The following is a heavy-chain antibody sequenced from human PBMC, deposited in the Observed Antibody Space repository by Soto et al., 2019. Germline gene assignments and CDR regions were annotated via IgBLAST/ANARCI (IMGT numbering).Heavy chain of an antibody. J-gene: IGHJ4*02. CDR3: VRTIPREVNHLVFGY. CDR2: IYYSGSN. CDR1: GGSISRDGDY. Sequence: QVQLQESGPGLVKPSQTLSLTCTVSGGSISRDGDYWSWIRQHPGQGLEWIGYIYYSGSNYYNPSLKRRVTLSVDPSRYQFSLKVVSVTAPDTGVYYLVRTIPREVNHLVFGYWGQGTLVTVSS. V-gene: IGHV4-31*03. D-gene: IGHD3-10*01.